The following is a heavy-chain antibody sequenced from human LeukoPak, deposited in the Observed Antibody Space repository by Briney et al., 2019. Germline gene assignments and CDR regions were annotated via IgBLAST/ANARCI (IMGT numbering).Heavy chain of an antibody. V-gene: IGHV1-24*01. CDR2: FDPEDGET. CDR3: ARAVRGVVVVPAATIGRDYYYYMDV. CDR1: GYTLTELS. Sequence: ASVKVSCKVSGYTLTELSMHWVRQAPGKGLEWMGGFDPEDGETIYAQKFQGRVTMTEGTSTDTAYMELSSLRSEDTAVYYCARAVRGVVVVPAATIGRDYYYYMDVWGKGTTVTVSS. J-gene: IGHJ6*03. D-gene: IGHD2-2*01.